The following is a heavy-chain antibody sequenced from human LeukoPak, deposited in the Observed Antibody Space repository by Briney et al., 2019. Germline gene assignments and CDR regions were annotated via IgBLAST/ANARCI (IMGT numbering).Heavy chain of an antibody. D-gene: IGHD2-21*01. Sequence: ASVKVSCKASGYTLTGYYMHWVRQAPGQGLEWMGWINPNSGGTNYAQKFQGRVTMTRDTSISTAYMELSRLRSDDTAVYYCARGKCGGDCYSLGYYYYMDVWGKGTTVTVSS. J-gene: IGHJ6*03. V-gene: IGHV1-2*02. CDR1: GYTLTGYY. CDR2: INPNSGGT. CDR3: ARGKCGGDCYSLGYYYYMDV.